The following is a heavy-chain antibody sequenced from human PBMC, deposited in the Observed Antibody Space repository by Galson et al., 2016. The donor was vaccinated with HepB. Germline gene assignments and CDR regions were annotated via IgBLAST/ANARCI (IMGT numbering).Heavy chain of an antibody. Sequence: SLRLSCAASGFTFDDYAMHWVRQAPGKGLEWVSLITWDGGDSYYADSVKGRFTISRDNTKNSLYLQMNSLRVEDTALYYCVKGMGRHWGQGTLVTVSS. D-gene: IGHD1-26*01. J-gene: IGHJ4*02. V-gene: IGHV3-43D*03. CDR3: VKGMGRH. CDR2: ITWDGGDS. CDR1: GFTFDDYA.